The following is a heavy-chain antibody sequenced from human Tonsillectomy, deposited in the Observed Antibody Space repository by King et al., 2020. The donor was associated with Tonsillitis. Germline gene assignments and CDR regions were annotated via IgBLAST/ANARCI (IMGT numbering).Heavy chain of an antibody. J-gene: IGHJ4*02. CDR2: MNTNSGST. V-gene: IGHV1-8*02. Sequence: QLVQSGAEVKKPGASVKVSCKASGYTFTNYDINWVRQATGQGLEWMGWMNTNSGSTGYAQKFQGRVTMTRNTSITTAYMELSSLRSEDTAVYFCARTHHDGTGYFYIFDYGGQGTRVPVSS. CDR3: ARTHHDGTGYFYIFDY. D-gene: IGHD3-22*01. CDR1: GYTFTNYD.